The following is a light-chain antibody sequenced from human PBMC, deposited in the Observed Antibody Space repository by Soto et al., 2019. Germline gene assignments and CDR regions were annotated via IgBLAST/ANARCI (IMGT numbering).Light chain of an antibody. CDR3: CSYGGTYGV. CDR2: DVA. Sequence: QSALTQPRSVSGSPGQSVTISCTGTNSDVGACNCVSWYQQHPGKAPKLMIFDVAKRPSGVADRFSGSRSGNAAPLAFSGLEPGEDADYYCCSYGGTYGVFGGGTKLTVL. V-gene: IGLV2-11*01. J-gene: IGLJ3*02. CDR1: NSDVGACNC.